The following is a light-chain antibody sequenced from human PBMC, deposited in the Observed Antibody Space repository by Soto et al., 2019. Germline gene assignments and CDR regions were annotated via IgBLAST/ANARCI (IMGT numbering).Light chain of an antibody. CDR3: QQYNSYSWT. Sequence: IEMTQSPATLSASVGDRVTITCRASQSISSWLAWYQQKPGNAPKLLIYDASSLESGVPSRFSGSGSGTEFTLTISSLQPDDFAAYYCQQYNSYSWTFGQGTKVDIK. CDR1: QSISSW. CDR2: DAS. J-gene: IGKJ1*01. V-gene: IGKV1-5*01.